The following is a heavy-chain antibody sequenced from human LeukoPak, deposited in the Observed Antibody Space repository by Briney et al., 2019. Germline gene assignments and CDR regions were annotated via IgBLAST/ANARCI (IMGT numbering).Heavy chain of an antibody. CDR1: GGSFSGYY. Sequence: KSSETLSLTCAVYGGSFSGYYWSWIRQPPGKGLEWIGEINHSGSTNYNPSLKSRVTISVDTSKNQFSLKLSSVTAADTAVYYCASGGVEYGGKPPHRRQRNYFDYWGQGTLVTVSS. D-gene: IGHD4-23*01. J-gene: IGHJ4*02. V-gene: IGHV4-34*01. CDR3: ASGGVEYGGKPPHRRQRNYFDY. CDR2: INHSGST.